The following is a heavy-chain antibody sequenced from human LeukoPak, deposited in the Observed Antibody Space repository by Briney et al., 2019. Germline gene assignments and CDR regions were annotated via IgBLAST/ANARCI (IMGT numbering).Heavy chain of an antibody. CDR3: ASAREPPKNGTYYFFDD. V-gene: IGHV4-59*01. D-gene: IGHD1-26*01. CDR1: GLSISSSY. Sequence: PGETLSLTCTVTGLSISSSYWSWIRQPPGKGLEWIGYIYYSGNTNYNSSLKSRVSISIDTSKRQFSLSLSSLTTADTAVYYCASAREPPKNGTYYFFDDWGQGNLVTVPS. J-gene: IGHJ4*02. CDR2: IYYSGNT.